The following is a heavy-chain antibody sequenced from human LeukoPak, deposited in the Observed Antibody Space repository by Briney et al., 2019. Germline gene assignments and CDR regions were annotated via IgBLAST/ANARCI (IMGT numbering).Heavy chain of an antibody. D-gene: IGHD2-15*01. CDR2: IYTSGST. J-gene: IGHJ5*02. Sequence: SETLSLTCTVSGGSIDIYYWSWIRQSAGKGLEWIGRIYTSGSTNYNPSLKSRVAMSVDTSKKQFSLKLSSVTAADTAVYYCARYRPYSQWFDPWGRGTLVIVSS. V-gene: IGHV4-4*07. CDR1: GGSIDIYY. CDR3: ARYRPYSQWFDP.